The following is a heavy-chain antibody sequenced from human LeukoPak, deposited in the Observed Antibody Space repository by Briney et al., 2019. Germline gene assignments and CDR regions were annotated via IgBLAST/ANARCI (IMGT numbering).Heavy chain of an antibody. CDR3: AKQRGYSGYETFDY. V-gene: IGHV3-53*01. Sequence: GGSLRLSCAASGFTVSSNYMSWVRQAPGKGLEWVSVIYSGGSTYYADSVKGRFTISRDNSKNTLYLQMNSLRAEDTAVYYCAKQRGYSGYETFDYWGQGTLVTVSS. J-gene: IGHJ4*02. D-gene: IGHD5-12*01. CDR1: GFTVSSNY. CDR2: IYSGGST.